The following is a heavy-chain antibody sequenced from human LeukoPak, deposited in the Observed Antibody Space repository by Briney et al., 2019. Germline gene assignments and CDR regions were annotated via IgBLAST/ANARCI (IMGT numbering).Heavy chain of an antibody. CDR2: ISPSGNSV. J-gene: IGHJ4*02. CDR3: ARDVLGESGAGGY. D-gene: IGHD3-10*01. CDR1: GFTFSSYT. Sequence: GGCLRLSCAASGFTFSSYTMNWVRQAPGKGLEWVSSISPSGNSVWYADSLMGRSTISRDNAKNSLFLQVNTLRAEDTAVYFCARDVLGESGAGGYWGQGTLVTVSS. V-gene: IGHV3-21*01.